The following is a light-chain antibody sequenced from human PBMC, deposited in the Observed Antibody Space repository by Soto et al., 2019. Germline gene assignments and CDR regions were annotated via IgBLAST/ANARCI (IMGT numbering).Light chain of an antibody. J-gene: IGLJ1*01. CDR1: DSNIGPNT. CDR2: NND. CDR3: AAWDDSLNAYV. V-gene: IGLV1-44*01. Sequence: QSVLNRPPSGSGTPGQRVTITCNGGDSNIGPNTVNWYRQVTGTAPKLLIHNNDQRPSGVPDRISGSKSGTSASLAISGLHSDDEADYYCAAWDDSLNAYVFGIGTKVTVL.